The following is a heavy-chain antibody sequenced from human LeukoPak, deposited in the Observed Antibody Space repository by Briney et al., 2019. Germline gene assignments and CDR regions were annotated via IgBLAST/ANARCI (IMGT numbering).Heavy chain of an antibody. D-gene: IGHD3-16*02. V-gene: IGHV3-30*18. J-gene: IGHJ4*02. CDR1: GFTFSSYG. Sequence: GGSLRLSCAASGFTFSSYGMHWVRQAPGKGLEWVAVISYDGSNKYYADSVKGRFTISRDNSKNTLYLQMNSLRAEDTAVYYCAKDAMMGELSLYYFDYWGQGTLVTVSS. CDR3: AKDAMMGELSLYYFDY. CDR2: ISYDGSNK.